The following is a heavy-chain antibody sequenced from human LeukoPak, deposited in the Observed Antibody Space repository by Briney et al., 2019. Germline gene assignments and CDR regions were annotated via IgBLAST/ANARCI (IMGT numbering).Heavy chain of an antibody. CDR1: GFTFCTYA. V-gene: IGHV3-66*01. J-gene: IGHJ6*02. CDR2: IYSGGST. D-gene: IGHD2-15*01. Sequence: GGSLRLSCAASGFTFCTYAMSWVRQAPGKGLEWVSVIYSGGSTYYADSVKGRFTISRDNSKNTLYLQMNSLRAEDTAVYYCAREGYCSGGSCYYYGMDVWGQGTTVTVSS. CDR3: AREGYCSGGSCYYYGMDV.